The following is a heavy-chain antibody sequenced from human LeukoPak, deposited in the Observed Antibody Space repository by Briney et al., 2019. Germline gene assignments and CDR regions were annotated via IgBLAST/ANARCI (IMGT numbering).Heavy chain of an antibody. CDR3: ARDYYGSGSYFDAFDI. V-gene: IGHV3-23*01. D-gene: IGHD3-10*01. CDR2: ISGSGGST. CDR1: GFTFSSYV. Sequence: GGSLRLSCAVSGFTFSSYVMSWVRQAPGKGLEWVSGISGSGGSTYYADSVKGRFTISRDNAKNSLYLQMNSLRAEDTAVYYCARDYYGSGSYFDAFDIWGQGTMVTVSS. J-gene: IGHJ3*02.